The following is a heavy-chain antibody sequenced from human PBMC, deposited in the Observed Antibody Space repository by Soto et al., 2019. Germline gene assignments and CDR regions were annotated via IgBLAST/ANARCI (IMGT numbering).Heavy chain of an antibody. D-gene: IGHD5-18*01. CDR3: ARDGLNVDTAMVLFDY. Sequence: GASVKVSCKASGYTFTSYGISWVRQAPGQGLEWMGWISAYNGNTNYAQKLQGRVTMTTDTSTSTAYMELRSLRSDDTAVYYCARDGLNVDTAMVLFDYWGQGTLVTVS. V-gene: IGHV1-18*04. CDR2: ISAYNGNT. CDR1: GYTFTSYG. J-gene: IGHJ4*02.